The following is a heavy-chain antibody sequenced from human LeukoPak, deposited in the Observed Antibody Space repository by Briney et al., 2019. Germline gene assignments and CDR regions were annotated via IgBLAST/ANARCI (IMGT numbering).Heavy chain of an antibody. Sequence: PSGTLSLTCTVSGASISPYYWVWVRQAAGKGLEWIGRISPSGTTNYNPSLKSRVTMSVDTSKNQFSLELSSVTAADTAVYYCARGVVTAIVDYFDYWGQGTLVTVSS. V-gene: IGHV4-4*07. CDR3: ARGVVTAIVDYFDY. D-gene: IGHD2-21*02. CDR2: ISPSGTT. J-gene: IGHJ4*02. CDR1: GASISPYY.